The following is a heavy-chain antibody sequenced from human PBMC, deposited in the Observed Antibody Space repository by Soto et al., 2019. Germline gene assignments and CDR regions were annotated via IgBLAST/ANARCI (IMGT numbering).Heavy chain of an antibody. Sequence: ASVKVSCKVSGYTLTELSMHWVRQAPGKGLEWMGGFDPEDGETIYAQKFQGRVTMTEDTSTDTAYMELSSLRSEDTAVYYCATGLILEWFGTFDIWGQGTMVNVSS. CDR1: GYTLTELS. D-gene: IGHD3-3*01. CDR2: FDPEDGET. J-gene: IGHJ3*02. CDR3: ATGLILEWFGTFDI. V-gene: IGHV1-24*01.